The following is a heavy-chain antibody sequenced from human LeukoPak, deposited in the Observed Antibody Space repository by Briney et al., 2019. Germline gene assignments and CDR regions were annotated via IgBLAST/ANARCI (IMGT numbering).Heavy chain of an antibody. CDR2: INPNSGGP. V-gene: IGHV1-2*02. J-gene: IGHJ5*02. D-gene: IGHD3-16*01. CDR3: ARDVSAGGTNWFDP. CDR1: GYTFTGYY. Sequence: ASVNVSCKASGYTFTGYYIHWVRQAPGQGLELMGWINPNSGGPNYAQKFQGRVTMTRDTSISTAYMEMSRLRSDDTAVYYCARDVSAGGTNWFDPWGQGTLVTVSS.